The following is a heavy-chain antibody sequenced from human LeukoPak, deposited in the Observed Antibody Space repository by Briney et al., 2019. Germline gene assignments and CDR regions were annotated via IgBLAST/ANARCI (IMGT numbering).Heavy chain of an antibody. CDR1: GFTFSSFG. Sequence: PGRSLRLSCAASGFTFSSFGMHWVRQAPGKGLEWVALIWYDGSTKYYADSVKGRFTISRDNAKNSLYLQMSSLRAEDTAVYYCARGFQYNWNLRGYFDYWGQGTLVTVSS. J-gene: IGHJ4*02. CDR2: IWYDGSTK. CDR3: ARGFQYNWNLRGYFDY. V-gene: IGHV3-33*01. D-gene: IGHD1-20*01.